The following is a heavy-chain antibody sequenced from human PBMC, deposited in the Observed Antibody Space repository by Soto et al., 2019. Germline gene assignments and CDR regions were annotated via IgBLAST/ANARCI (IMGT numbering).Heavy chain of an antibody. CDR3: ARVGGYGMDV. V-gene: IGHV4-38-2*01. D-gene: IGHD3-10*01. J-gene: IGHJ6*02. CDR1: GYSISSGYY. Sequence: XGTLSLTCAVSGYSISSGYYWSCIRQPPGKGLEWIGSIYHSGSTYNSPSLKSRVTISVDTSKNQFSLKLSSVTAADTAVYYCARVGGYGMDVWGQGTTVTVSS. CDR2: IYHSGST.